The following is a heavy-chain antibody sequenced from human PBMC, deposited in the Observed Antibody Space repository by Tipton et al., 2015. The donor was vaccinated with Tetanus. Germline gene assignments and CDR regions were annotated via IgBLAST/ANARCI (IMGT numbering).Heavy chain of an antibody. CDR3: ACGSGYFDSSYHSPLDF. V-gene: IGHV4-59*01. D-gene: IGHD3-22*01. J-gene: IGHJ4*02. CDR2: IQYNGIT. Sequence: TLSLTCAVSRGSRSANYWSWIRQSPGKGLEWIGDIQYNGITNYHPSLKSRVTISVDSSTSQFSLRLASVTAADTAVYYCACGSGYFDSSYHSPLDFWGRGTLVTVSS. CDR1: RGSRSANY.